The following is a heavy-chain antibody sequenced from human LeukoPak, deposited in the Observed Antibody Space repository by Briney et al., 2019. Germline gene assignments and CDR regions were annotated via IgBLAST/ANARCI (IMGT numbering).Heavy chain of an antibody. CDR3: ARDMPYGDFLYYYMDV. J-gene: IGHJ6*03. CDR1: GGSISSYY. V-gene: IGHV4-59*01. D-gene: IGHD4-17*01. CDR2: IQYSGST. Sequence: SETLSLTWTVAGGSISSYYWSWIRQPPGKGLEWIGYIQYSGSTNYNPSLKSRVTISVDMSKNQFSLKLSSVTAADTAVYYCARDMPYGDFLYYYMDVWGKGTTVTVSS.